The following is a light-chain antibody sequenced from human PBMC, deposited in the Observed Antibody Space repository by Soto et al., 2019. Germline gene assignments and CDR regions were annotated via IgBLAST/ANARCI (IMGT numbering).Light chain of an antibody. Sequence: EIVLTQSPATLSLSPGERATLSCRASQTFSSHLAWYQHKPGQAPRLLIYDASKRATGIPARFSGRGSGTEFTLTISSLEPEDCAVYYCQQRSNWPPVITFGQGTRLEIK. CDR1: QTFSSH. J-gene: IGKJ5*01. CDR2: DAS. V-gene: IGKV3-11*01. CDR3: QQRSNWPPVIT.